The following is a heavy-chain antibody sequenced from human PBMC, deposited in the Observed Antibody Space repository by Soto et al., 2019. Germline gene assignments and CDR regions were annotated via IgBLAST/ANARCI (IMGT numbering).Heavy chain of an antibody. CDR2: ISGSGSST. J-gene: IGHJ6*03. CDR3: ARKTYYDFWSGYYAYMDV. V-gene: IGHV3-23*01. Sequence: PGGSLRLSCAASGFTFNNYAMSWVRQTPEKGLEWVSAISGSGSSTYYADSVRGRFTISRDNFKNTLYLQMNSLRAEDTAVYYCARKTYYDFWSGYYAYMDVWGKGTTVPVSS. D-gene: IGHD3-3*01. CDR1: GFTFNNYA.